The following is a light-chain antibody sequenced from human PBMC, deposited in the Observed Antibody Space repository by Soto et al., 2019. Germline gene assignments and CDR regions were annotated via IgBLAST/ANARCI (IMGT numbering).Light chain of an antibody. V-gene: IGLV2-23*02. CDR2: EVT. J-gene: IGLJ2*01. Sequence: ALTQPASVSGSPGQSITISCTGTSSDVGSYNLVSWYQQHPGKAPKLMIYEVTKRPSGVSNRFSGSKSGNTASLTISGLQAEDNADYYCCSYAGSSTYVVFGGGTKVTVL. CDR1: SSDVGSYNL. CDR3: CSYAGSSTYVV.